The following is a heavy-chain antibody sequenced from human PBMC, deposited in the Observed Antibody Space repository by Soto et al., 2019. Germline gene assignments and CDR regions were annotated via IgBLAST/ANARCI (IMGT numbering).Heavy chain of an antibody. CDR2: IYNSRST. J-gene: IGHJ4*02. Sequence: SETLSLTCTVSGGSISGYYCTWIRQPPGKGLEWIGYIYNSRSTNYNPSLKSRVTISGDTSKNQFSLRLSSVTAADTAVYYCARGSHLDDWGRGALVTVSS. CDR1: GGSISGYY. V-gene: IGHV4-59*01. CDR3: ARGSHLDD.